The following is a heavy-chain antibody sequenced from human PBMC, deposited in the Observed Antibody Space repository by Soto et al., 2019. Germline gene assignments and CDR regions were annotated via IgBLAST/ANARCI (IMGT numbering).Heavy chain of an antibody. J-gene: IGHJ4*03. CDR1: GGSISSYY. CDR2: IYYSGST. Sequence: SETLSLTCTVSGGSISSYYWSWIRQPPGKGLEWIGYIYYSGSTNYNPSLKSRVTISVDTSKNQFSLKLNSMTAADTAVYYCARHNYGSGSTYFDYWGQGTTVTVSS. D-gene: IGHD3-10*01. V-gene: IGHV4-59*08. CDR3: ARHNYGSGSTYFDY.